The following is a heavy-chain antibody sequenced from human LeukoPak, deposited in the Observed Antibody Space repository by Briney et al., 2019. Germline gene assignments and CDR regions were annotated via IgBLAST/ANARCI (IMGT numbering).Heavy chain of an antibody. D-gene: IGHD4-17*01. CDR2: IYYSGST. CDR3: ARGLTVQNDAFDI. Sequence: PSETLSLTCTVSGVSISSYYWSWIRQPPGKGLEWIGYIYYSGSTNYNPSLKSRVTISVDTSKNQFSLKLSSVTAADTAVYYCARGLTVQNDAFDIWGQGTMVTVSS. V-gene: IGHV4-59*01. CDR1: GVSISSYY. J-gene: IGHJ3*02.